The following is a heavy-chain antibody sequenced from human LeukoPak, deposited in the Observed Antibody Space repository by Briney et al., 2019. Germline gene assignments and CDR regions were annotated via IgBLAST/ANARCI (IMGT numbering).Heavy chain of an antibody. D-gene: IGHD3-22*01. CDR3: ARDTYYDSSGYPG. V-gene: IGHV1-69*04. CDR1: GGTFSSYA. J-gene: IGHJ4*02. Sequence: ASVKVSCKASGGTFSSYAISWVRQAPGQGLEWMGRIIPILGIANYAQKFQGRVTITADKSTSTAYVELSSLRSEDTAVYYCARDTYYDSSGYPGWGQGTLVTVSS. CDR2: IIPILGIA.